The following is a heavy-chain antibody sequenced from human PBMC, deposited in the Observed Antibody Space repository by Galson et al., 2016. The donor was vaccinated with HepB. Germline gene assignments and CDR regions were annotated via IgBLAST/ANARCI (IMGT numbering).Heavy chain of an antibody. V-gene: IGHV3-74*01. CDR2: ISGDGSRV. D-gene: IGHD3-3*01. CDR1: GFAFTNYW. J-gene: IGHJ4*02. Sequence: SLRLSCAASGFAFTNYWMNWVRQAPGKGLVWVSRISGDGSRVNYADFVKGRVTLSRDNAKNTLYLQMNSLRAEDTAVYYCARDFSSYDEYFDLWGQGTLVT. CDR3: ARDFSSYDEYFDL.